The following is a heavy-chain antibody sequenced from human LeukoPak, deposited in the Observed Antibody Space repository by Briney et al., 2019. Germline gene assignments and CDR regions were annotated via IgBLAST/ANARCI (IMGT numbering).Heavy chain of an antibody. J-gene: IGHJ4*02. CDR1: GFTFSSYG. CDR3: AKDLTGYSYGYSNY. V-gene: IGHV3-30*02. CDR2: IRYDGSNK. D-gene: IGHD5-18*01. Sequence: PGGSLRLSCAASGFTFSSYGMHWVRQAPGKGLEWVTFIRYDGSNKYYADSVKGRFTISRDNSKNTLYLQMNSLRAEDTAVYYCAKDLTGYSYGYSNYWGQGTLVTVSS.